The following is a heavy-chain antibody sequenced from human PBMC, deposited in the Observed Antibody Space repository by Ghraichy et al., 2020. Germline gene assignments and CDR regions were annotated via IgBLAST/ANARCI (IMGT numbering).Heavy chain of an antibody. CDR2: INHSGST. CDR1: GGSFSGYY. V-gene: IGHV4-34*01. CDR3: ARGRFGAFDI. Sequence: SQTLSLTCAVYGGSFSGYYWTWIRQPPGKGLEWIGEINHSGSTNNNPSLKSRVTISVDTSKNQFSLKLTSVTAADTAVYYCARGRFGAFDIWGQGTMVTVPS. J-gene: IGHJ3*02. D-gene: IGHD3-3*01.